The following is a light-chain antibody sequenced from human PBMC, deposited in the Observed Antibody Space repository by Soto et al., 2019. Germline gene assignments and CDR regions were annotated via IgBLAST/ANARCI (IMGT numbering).Light chain of an antibody. V-gene: IGLV2-14*01. CDR1: SSDVGGYNY. J-gene: IGLJ1*01. CDR3: SSYTSSSTRGV. CDR2: DVS. Sequence: HSALTQPASVSGSPGQSITISCTGTSSDVGGYNYVSWYQQHPGKAPKLMIYDVSNRPSGVSNRFSGSKSGNTASLTISGLQAEDEADYYCSSYTSSSTRGVFGTGTKLTVL.